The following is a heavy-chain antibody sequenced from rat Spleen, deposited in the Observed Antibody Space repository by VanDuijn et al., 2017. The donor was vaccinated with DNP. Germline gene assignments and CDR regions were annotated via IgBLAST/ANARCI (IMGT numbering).Heavy chain of an antibody. Sequence: EVQLVESGGDLVQPGRSLKLSCVASGFTFNNYWMAWIRQVPGKGLEWVASIISSGDNTYYPDSVKGRFTISRDNAKSTLYLQMNTLRSEDMATYYCVRWNSGHFDYWGQGVMVTVSS. CDR1: GFTFNNYW. D-gene: IGHD4-3*01. CDR3: VRWNSGHFDY. J-gene: IGHJ2*01. V-gene: IGHV5-31*01. CDR2: IISSGDNT.